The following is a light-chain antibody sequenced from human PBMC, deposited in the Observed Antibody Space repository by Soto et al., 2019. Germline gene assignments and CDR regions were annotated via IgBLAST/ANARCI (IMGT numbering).Light chain of an antibody. CDR2: EVT. Sequence: QSVMTQPASVSGSPGQSITISCAGSSSDVGGYKYVSWYQQLPGNAPKLIIFEVTIRPSGVSNRFSGSKSGNTASLTISGLQAEDEADYYCSSYPSSSISYVFGTGTKVTVL. CDR3: SSYPSSSISYV. V-gene: IGLV2-14*01. J-gene: IGLJ1*01. CDR1: SSDVGGYKY.